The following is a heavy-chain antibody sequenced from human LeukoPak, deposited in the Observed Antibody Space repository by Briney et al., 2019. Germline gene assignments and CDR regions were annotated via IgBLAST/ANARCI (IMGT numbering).Heavy chain of an antibody. Sequence: SETLSLTCTVSNGSISTYCWTWVRQSAGKGLEYIGRIYTSGKTKCNSSLKSRVTMSVDTSKNQFSLRLSSVTAADTAVYYCARHPRTLSTPYYYFYYMDVWGKGTTVTVSS. V-gene: IGHV4-4*07. D-gene: IGHD2-8*01. CDR2: IYTSGKT. CDR1: NGSISTYC. J-gene: IGHJ6*03. CDR3: ARHPRTLSTPYYYFYYMDV.